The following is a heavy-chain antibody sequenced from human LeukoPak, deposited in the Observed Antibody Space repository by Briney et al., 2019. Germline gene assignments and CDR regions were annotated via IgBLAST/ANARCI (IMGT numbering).Heavy chain of an antibody. CDR3: AKDGRSTTPGY. CDR1: GFALSNSA. Sequence: GGSLRLSCAAAGFALSNSAMSWVRQAPGKGLEWVSGISASGGTTYNAGSVKGRFTISRDNSKSTLYLQMNSLRSEDTAVYYCAKDGRSTTPGYWGQGTLVTVSS. V-gene: IGHV3-23*01. D-gene: IGHD2/OR15-2a*01. J-gene: IGHJ4*02. CDR2: ISASGGTT.